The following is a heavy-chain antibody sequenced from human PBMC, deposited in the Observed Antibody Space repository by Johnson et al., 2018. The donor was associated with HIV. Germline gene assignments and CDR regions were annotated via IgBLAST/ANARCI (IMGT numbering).Heavy chain of an antibody. CDR2: ISYDGSNK. Sequence: QVQLVESGGGVVQPGRSLRLSCAASGFTFSSYAMHWVRQAPGKGLAWVAVISYDGSNKYYADSVKGRFTISRDNSKNTVYLQMNSLRAEDTAVYYCARDYYDSSGYYARNAFDIWGQGTMVTVSS. CDR1: GFTFSSYA. D-gene: IGHD3-22*01. J-gene: IGHJ3*02. V-gene: IGHV3-30-3*01. CDR3: ARDYYDSSGYYARNAFDI.